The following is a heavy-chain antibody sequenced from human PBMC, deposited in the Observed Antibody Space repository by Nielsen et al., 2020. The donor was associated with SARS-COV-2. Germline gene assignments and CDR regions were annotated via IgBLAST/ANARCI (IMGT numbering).Heavy chain of an antibody. CDR1: GFTFSSYD. Sequence: GGSLRLSCAASGFTFSSYDMHWVRQATGKGLEWVSAIGTAGDTYYPGSVKGRFTISRENAKNSLYLQMNSLRAGDTAVYYCARGGATVTSGYGMDVWGQGTTVTVPS. CDR2: IGTAGDT. V-gene: IGHV3-13*04. D-gene: IGHD4-17*01. J-gene: IGHJ6*02. CDR3: ARGGATVTSGYGMDV.